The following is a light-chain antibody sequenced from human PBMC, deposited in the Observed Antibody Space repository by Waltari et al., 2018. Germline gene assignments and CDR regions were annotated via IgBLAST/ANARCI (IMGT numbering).Light chain of an antibody. J-gene: IGLJ3*02. CDR3: QTGGHGTWV. Sequence: QQPERGPRYLRNVNRDGSDSWGDEVPDRFSGSSSGAERYLTISSLQAEDEADYYCQTGGHGTWVFGGGTKLTVL. V-gene: IGLV4-69*01. CDR2: VNRDGSD.